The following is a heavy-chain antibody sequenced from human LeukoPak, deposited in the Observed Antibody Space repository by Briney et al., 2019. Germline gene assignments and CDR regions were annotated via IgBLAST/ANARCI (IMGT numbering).Heavy chain of an antibody. J-gene: IGHJ3*02. CDR1: GFSFSDYA. CDR3: AHMVDIVATIREVAFDI. D-gene: IGHD5-12*01. Sequence: PGGSLRLSCAASGFSFSDYAMNWVRQAPGKGLEWVSTISGSGGSTYYADSVKGRFTISRDNFKNTLYLQMNSLRAEDTAVYCCAHMVDIVATIREVAFDIWGQGTVVTVSS. V-gene: IGHV3-23*01. CDR2: ISGSGGST.